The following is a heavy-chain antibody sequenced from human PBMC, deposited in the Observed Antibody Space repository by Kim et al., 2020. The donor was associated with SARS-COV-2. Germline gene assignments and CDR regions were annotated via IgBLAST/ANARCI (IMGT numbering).Heavy chain of an antibody. CDR1: GFTFRSYG. CDR2: ISYDGSNK. Sequence: GGSLRLSCAASGFTFRSYGMHWVRQAPGKGLEWVAVISYDGSNKYYADSVKGRFTISRDNSKNTLYLQMNSLRADDTAVYYCARDPLFDYGGNPYYFDYWGQGTLVTVSS. V-gene: IGHV3-33*05. D-gene: IGHD4-17*01. J-gene: IGHJ4*02. CDR3: ARDPLFDYGGNPYYFDY.